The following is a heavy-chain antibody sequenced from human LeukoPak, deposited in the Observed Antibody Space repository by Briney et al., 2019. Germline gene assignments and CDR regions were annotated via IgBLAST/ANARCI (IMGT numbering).Heavy chain of an antibody. CDR2: INTNTGNP. CDR3: ARDFWQWLVRDYYGMDV. D-gene: IGHD6-19*01. J-gene: IGHJ6*02. V-gene: IGHV7-4-1*02. Sequence: ASVKVSCKASGYTFTSYAMNWVRQAPGQGLEWMGWINTNTGNPTYAQGFTGRFVFSLDTSVSTAYLQISSLKAEDTAVYYCARDFWQWLVRDYYGMDVWGQGTTVTVSS. CDR1: GYTFTSYA.